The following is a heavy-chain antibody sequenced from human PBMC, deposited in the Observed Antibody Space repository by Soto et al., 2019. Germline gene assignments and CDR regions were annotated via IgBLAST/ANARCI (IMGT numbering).Heavy chain of an antibody. Sequence: EVPLVESGGGLVQPGRSLRLSCAASGFTFDDYAMHWVRQAPGKGLEWVSRISWNSGSIGYADSVKGRFTSSRDNAKNSLYLQMNSLRAEDTALYYCAKAVGSYGNFDYWGQGTLVTVSS. V-gene: IGHV3-9*01. CDR2: ISWNSGSI. CDR1: GFTFDDYA. J-gene: IGHJ4*02. D-gene: IGHD5-18*01. CDR3: AKAVGSYGNFDY.